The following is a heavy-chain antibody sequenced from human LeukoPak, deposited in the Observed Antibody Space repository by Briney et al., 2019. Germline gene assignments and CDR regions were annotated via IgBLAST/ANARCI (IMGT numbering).Heavy chain of an antibody. Sequence: SETLSLTCTVSGGSISSSSYYWSWIRQPPGKGLEWIASINYSGSTYYNPSLKSRVTISVDTSKNQFSLKLSSVTAADTTVYFCARISIVIVPAYFDSWGQGTLVTVSS. J-gene: IGHJ4*02. CDR1: GGSISSSSYY. CDR3: ARISIVIVPAYFDS. V-gene: IGHV4-39*01. D-gene: IGHD2-2*01. CDR2: INYSGST.